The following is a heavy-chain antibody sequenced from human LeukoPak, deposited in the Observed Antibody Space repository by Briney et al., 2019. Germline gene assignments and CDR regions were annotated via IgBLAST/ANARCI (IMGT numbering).Heavy chain of an antibody. D-gene: IGHD6-13*01. J-gene: IGHJ5*02. CDR1: GYTFTGYY. Sequence: ASVKVSCKASGYTFTGYYMHWVRQAPGQGLEWTGRINPNSGGTNYAQKFQGRVTMTRDTSISTAYMELSRLRSEDTAVYYCARYSSWYNWFDPWGQGTLVTVSS. CDR2: INPNSGGT. V-gene: IGHV1-2*06. CDR3: ARYSSWYNWFDP.